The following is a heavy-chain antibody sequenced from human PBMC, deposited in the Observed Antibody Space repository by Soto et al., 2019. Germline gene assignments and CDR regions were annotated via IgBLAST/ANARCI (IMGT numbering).Heavy chain of an antibody. Sequence: GGSLRLSCAASGFIFSTYAMNWVRQAPGKGLEWVSAVSGSGGSTYYADSVKGRFTTSRDNSKNALYLQMNSLRAEDTAVYHCAKGWSDYFDSWGQGTLVTVSS. J-gene: IGHJ4*02. D-gene: IGHD2-15*01. V-gene: IGHV3-23*01. CDR2: VSGSGGST. CDR3: AKGWSDYFDS. CDR1: GFIFSTYA.